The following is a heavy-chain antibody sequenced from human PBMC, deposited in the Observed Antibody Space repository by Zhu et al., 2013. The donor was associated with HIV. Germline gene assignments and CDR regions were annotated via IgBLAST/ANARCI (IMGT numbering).Heavy chain of an antibody. Sequence: QVQLVQSGAEVKKPGASVKVSCKASGYTFTSYAMHWVRQAPGQRLEWMGWINAGNGNTKYSQKFQGRVTITRDTSASTAYMELSSLRSEDTAVYYCARGGYCSSTSCYLDDAFDIWGQGTMVTVSS. D-gene: IGHD2-2*01. CDR3: ARGGYCSSTSCYLDDAFDI. J-gene: IGHJ3*02. CDR2: INAGNGNT. CDR1: GYTFTSYA. V-gene: IGHV1-3*01.